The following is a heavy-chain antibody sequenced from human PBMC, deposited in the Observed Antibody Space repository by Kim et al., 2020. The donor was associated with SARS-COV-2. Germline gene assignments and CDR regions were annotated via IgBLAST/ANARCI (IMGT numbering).Heavy chain of an antibody. Sequence: ASVKVSCKASGYSFSNYGLVWARQAPGQGLEWMEWISSNSGHTKYAQNVQGRVTLTTDTSTNTGYMELSSLRSDDTAVYYCAPYYDSNSYRGQWDWGQGT. CDR2: ISSNSGHT. V-gene: IGHV1-18*01. J-gene: IGHJ4*01. CDR3: APYYDSNSYRGQWD. D-gene: IGHD3-22*01. CDR1: GYSFSNYG.